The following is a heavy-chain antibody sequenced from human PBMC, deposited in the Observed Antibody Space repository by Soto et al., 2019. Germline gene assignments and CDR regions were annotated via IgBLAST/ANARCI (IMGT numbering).Heavy chain of an antibody. CDR2: INSDGSST. D-gene: IGHD3-22*01. CDR3: ARDPSPEYYYDSSGYYYD. Sequence: GGSLRLSCAASGFTFSSYWMHWVRQAPGKGLVWVSRINSDGSSTSYADSVKGRFTISRDNAKNTLYLQMNSLSAEDTAVYYCARDPSPEYYYDSSGYYYDWGQGTLVTVSS. CDR1: GFTFSSYW. J-gene: IGHJ4*02. V-gene: IGHV3-74*01.